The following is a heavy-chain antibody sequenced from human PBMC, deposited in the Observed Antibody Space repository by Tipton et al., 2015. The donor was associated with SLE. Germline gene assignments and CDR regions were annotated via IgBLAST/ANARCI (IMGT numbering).Heavy chain of an antibody. Sequence: SLRLSCAASGFTFSSYSMNWVRQAPGKGLEWVSSISSSSSYIYYADSVRGRFTISRDNAKNSLYLQMNSLRAEDTAVYYCARGGIAARPPDAFDIWGQGTMVTVSS. J-gene: IGHJ3*02. CDR1: GFTFSSYS. CDR3: ARGGIAARPPDAFDI. CDR2: ISSSSSYI. V-gene: IGHV3-21*01. D-gene: IGHD6-6*01.